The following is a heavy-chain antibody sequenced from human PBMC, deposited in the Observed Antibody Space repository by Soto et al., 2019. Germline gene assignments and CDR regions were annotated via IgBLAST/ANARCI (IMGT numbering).Heavy chain of an antibody. CDR2: ISSSSSYI. CDR3: ARESYSNWNALGGMDV. D-gene: IGHD1-20*01. V-gene: IGHV3-21*01. J-gene: IGHJ6*02. CDR1: GFTFSSYS. Sequence: PWGSLRLSCAVSGFTFSSYSMNWVRQAPRKGLERVSSISSSSSYIYYEDSVKGRFTISRDNAKNSLYLQMNSLRAEDTAVYYCARESYSNWNALGGMDVWGQGTTVTVSS.